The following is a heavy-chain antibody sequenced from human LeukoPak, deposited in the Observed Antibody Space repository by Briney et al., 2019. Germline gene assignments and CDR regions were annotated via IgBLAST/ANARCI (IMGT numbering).Heavy chain of an antibody. V-gene: IGHV3-23*01. CDR1: GFTFSSYA. Sequence: GGSLRLSCAASGFTFSSYAMSWVRQAPGKGLEWVSAISGSGGSTYHADSVKGRFTISRDNSKNTLYLQMNSLRAEDTAVYYCAKDTKLSIAAAGTSFQHWGQGTLVTVSS. D-gene: IGHD6-13*01. CDR2: ISGSGGST. J-gene: IGHJ1*01. CDR3: AKDTKLSIAAAGTSFQH.